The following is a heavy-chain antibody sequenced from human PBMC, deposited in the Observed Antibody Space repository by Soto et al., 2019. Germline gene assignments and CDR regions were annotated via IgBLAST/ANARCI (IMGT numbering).Heavy chain of an antibody. CDR3: ARTQSVFDY. V-gene: IGHV6-1*01. Sequence: RSKWYNEYAVSVKSRITINPDTSKNQFSLQLNSVTPEDTAVYYCARTQSVFDYWGQGTQVTVSS. CDR2: RSKWYN. J-gene: IGHJ4*02.